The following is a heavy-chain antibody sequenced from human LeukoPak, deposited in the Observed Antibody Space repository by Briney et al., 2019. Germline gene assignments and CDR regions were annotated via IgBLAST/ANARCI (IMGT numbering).Heavy chain of an antibody. V-gene: IGHV1-46*01. CDR2: INPSGGST. CDR3: ARGTSWELPPYYFDY. CDR1: GYTFTSYY. J-gene: IGHJ4*02. Sequence: ASVKVSCTASGYTFTSYYMHWVRQAPGQGLEWMGIINPSGGSTSYAQKFQGRVTMTRDMSTSTVYMELSSLRSEDTAVYYCARGTSWELPPYYFDYWGQGTLVTVSS. D-gene: IGHD1-26*01.